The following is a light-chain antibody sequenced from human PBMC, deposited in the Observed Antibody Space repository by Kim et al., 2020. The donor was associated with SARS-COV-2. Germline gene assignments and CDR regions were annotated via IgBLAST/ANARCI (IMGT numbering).Light chain of an antibody. V-gene: IGLV3-19*01. CDR3: NSRDSTDNHWV. CDR2: GKT. CDR1: SLRRLY. Sequence: ALGQTVRITCQGDSLRRLYASWYQQKPGQAPVLVIYGKTNRPSGIPDRFSGSSSGNTASLTITGAQAEDEADYYCNSRDSTDNHWVFGGGTQLTVL. J-gene: IGLJ3*02.